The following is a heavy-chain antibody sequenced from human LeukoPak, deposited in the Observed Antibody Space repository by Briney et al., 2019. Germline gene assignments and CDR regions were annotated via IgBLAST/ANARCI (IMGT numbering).Heavy chain of an antibody. V-gene: IGHV1-69*13. CDR1: PGTFSSDA. J-gene: IGHJ6*04. Sequence: SAKVSCKASPGTFSSDAISWVRQAPGQGLDWTRGSIPIFGTANYAQKFQSRDTINADESTSTAYMELSSLRSEDPAVYYCARDSPDIVVVPGAWGGMDVWGKGPTVRVSS. CDR2: SIPIFGTA. CDR3: ARDSPDIVVVPGAWGGMDV. D-gene: IGHD2-2*01.